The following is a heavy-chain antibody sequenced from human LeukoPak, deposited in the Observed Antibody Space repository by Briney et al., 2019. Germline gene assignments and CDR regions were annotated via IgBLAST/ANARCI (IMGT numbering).Heavy chain of an antibody. J-gene: IGHJ4*02. V-gene: IGHV1-69*01. D-gene: IGHD4-17*01. CDR3: ARDNDYGDYEMRLGFDY. CDR2: IIPIFGTA. Sequence: SVKVSCKASGGXFSSYAISWVRQAPGQGLEWMGGIIPIFGTANYAQKFQGRVTITADESTSTAYMELSSQRSEDTAVYYCARDNDYGDYEMRLGFDYWGQGTLVTVSS. CDR1: GGXFSSYA.